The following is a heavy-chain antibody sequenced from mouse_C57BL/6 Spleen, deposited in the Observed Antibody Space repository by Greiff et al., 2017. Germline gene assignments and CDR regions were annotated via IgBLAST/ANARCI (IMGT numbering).Heavy chain of an antibody. D-gene: IGHD1-1*01. V-gene: IGHV1-82*01. J-gene: IGHJ4*01. CDR2: IYPGDGDT. CDR3: AREGTTVVEGGYYYAMDY. CDR1: GYAFSSSW. Sequence: VQVVESGPELVKPGASVKISCKASGYAFSSSWMNWVKQRPGKGLEWIGRIYPGDGDTNYNGKFKGKATLTADKSSSTAYMQLSSLTSEDSAVYFCAREGTTVVEGGYYYAMDYWGQGTSVTVSS.